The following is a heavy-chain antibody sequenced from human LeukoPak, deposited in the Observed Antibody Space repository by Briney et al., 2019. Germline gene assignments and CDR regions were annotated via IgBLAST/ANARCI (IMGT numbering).Heavy chain of an antibody. V-gene: IGHV4-34*01. J-gene: IGHJ4*02. D-gene: IGHD2-15*01. CDR1: GGSFRGYY. Sequence: SETLSLTCAVYGGSFRGYYWSWIRQPPGKGLEWIGEINHSGSTNYNPSLKSRVTISVDTSKNQFSLKLSSVTAADTAVYYCARAGVVVAALSYFDYWGQGTLVTVSS. CDR2: INHSGST. CDR3: ARAGVVVAALSYFDY.